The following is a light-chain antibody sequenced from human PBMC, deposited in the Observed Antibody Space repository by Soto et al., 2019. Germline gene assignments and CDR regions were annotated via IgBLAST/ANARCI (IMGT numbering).Light chain of an antibody. V-gene: IGKV1-39*01. CDR3: HQSYSMPPWT. J-gene: IGKJ1*01. CDR1: QTINTY. CDR2: AIS. Sequence: DIQMTQSPSSLSASVVDSVTISCRAGQTINTYLNWYQQKPGQAPKVLIVAISTLQPGVPSRCRGSVSGTEFSLTISSLQPVDAATYYCHQSYSMPPWTFAQGPKVQIK.